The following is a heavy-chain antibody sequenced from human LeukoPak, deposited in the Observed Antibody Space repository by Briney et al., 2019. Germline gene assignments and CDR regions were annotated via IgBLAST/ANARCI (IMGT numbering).Heavy chain of an antibody. V-gene: IGHV3-23*01. J-gene: IGHJ4*02. Sequence: GGSLRLSCAASGFTFNSYAMSWIRQAPGKGLEWVSGISGSGDRIYYADSVKGRFTISRDNSKNTLYLQMNSLRAEDTAVYFCANRPSIAVAATRFDHWGQGTLVTVSS. CDR1: GFTFNSYA. D-gene: IGHD6-19*01. CDR2: ISGSGDRI. CDR3: ANRPSIAVAATRFDH.